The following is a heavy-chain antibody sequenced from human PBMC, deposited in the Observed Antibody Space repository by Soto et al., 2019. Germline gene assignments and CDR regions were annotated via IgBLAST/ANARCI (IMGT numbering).Heavy chain of an antibody. J-gene: IGHJ6*02. CDR1: GFTFSNAW. CDR3: TTPDIVVVPAAFATDYYGMDV. D-gene: IGHD2-2*01. V-gene: IGHV3-15*01. CDR2: IKSKTDGGTT. Sequence: PGGSLRLSCAASGFTFSNAWMSWVRQAPGKGLEWVGRIKSKTDGGTTDYAAPVKGRFTISRDDSKNTLYLQMNSLKTEDTAVYYCTTPDIVVVPAAFATDYYGMDVWGQGTTVTVSS.